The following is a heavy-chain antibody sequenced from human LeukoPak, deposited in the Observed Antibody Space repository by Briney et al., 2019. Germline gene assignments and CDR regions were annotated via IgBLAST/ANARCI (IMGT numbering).Heavy chain of an antibody. CDR2: FRYDGSNK. CDR1: GFTLQSYG. J-gene: IGHJ1*01. V-gene: IGHV3-33*08. Sequence: PGGALRPFFGGAGFTLQSYGMPRGRPAPGQGVGGVGGFRYDGSNKYYADSVKGRFTISRDNSKNTLYLQMNSLRAEDTAVYYCARPYYYDSSGYPEYFQHWGQGTLVTVSS. CDR3: ARPYYYDSSGYPEYFQH. D-gene: IGHD3-22*01.